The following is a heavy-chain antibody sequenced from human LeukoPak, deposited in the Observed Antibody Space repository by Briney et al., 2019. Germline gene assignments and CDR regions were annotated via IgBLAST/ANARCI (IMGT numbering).Heavy chain of an antibody. J-gene: IGHJ5*02. CDR3: AREGSRTFDP. V-gene: IGHV4-59*12. D-gene: IGHD3-10*01. CDR1: GGSISSYY. Sequence: SETLSLTCTVSGGSISSYYWSWIRQPPGKGLEWIGSIYHSGSTYYNPSLKSRVTISVDTSKNQFSLKLSSVTAADTAVYYCAREGSRTFDPWGQGTLVTVSS. CDR2: IYHSGST.